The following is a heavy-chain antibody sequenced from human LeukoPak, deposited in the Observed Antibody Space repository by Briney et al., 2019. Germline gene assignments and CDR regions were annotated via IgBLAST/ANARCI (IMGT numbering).Heavy chain of an antibody. Sequence: GGSLRLSCAASGFTLSSYWMTWVRQAPGKGLEWVANINEDGSDKYYVDSVKGRFTVSRDNAKKSLYLQMNSLRADDTAIYYCARDTYRFFDFWGQGTLVTVSS. CDR3: ARDTYRFFDF. CDR2: INEDGSDK. J-gene: IGHJ4*02. CDR1: GFTLSSYW. V-gene: IGHV3-7*01. D-gene: IGHD1-1*01.